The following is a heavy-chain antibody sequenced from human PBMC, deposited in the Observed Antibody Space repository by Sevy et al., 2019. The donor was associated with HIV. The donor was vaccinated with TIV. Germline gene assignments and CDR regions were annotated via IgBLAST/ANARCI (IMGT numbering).Heavy chain of an antibody. D-gene: IGHD3-22*01. Sequence: GGSLRLSCTTSGFIFSNAWMNWVRQAPGKGREWVGRIKSKYDGGTTDYAAPVKGRCTVTREVSKNTVYLQMNSLKAEDTAIYYCATGGYYFDYWGQGTLVTVSS. CDR3: ATGGYYFDY. CDR1: GFIFSNAW. CDR2: IKSKYDGGTT. J-gene: IGHJ4*02. V-gene: IGHV3-15*07.